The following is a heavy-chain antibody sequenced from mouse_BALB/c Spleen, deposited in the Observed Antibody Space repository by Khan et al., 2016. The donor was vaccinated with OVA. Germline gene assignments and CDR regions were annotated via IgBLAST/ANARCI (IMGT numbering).Heavy chain of an antibody. CDR1: GFSLTSYG. D-gene: IGHD1-1*01. Sequence: QVQLKQSGPGLVAPSQSLSITCTVSGFSLTSYGVSWVRQPPGKGLEWLGAIWGDGGTNFHSALRSRLTISKDNSKSQAFLKPKSLQTYDTATYYCAKPNYYGYWYFDVWGAGTTVTVSS. J-gene: IGHJ1*01. V-gene: IGHV2-3*01. CDR2: IWGDGGT. CDR3: AKPNYYGYWYFDV.